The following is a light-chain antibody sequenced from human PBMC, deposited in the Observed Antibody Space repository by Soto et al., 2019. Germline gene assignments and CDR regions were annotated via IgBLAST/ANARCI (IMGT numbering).Light chain of an antibody. V-gene: IGKV3-15*01. CDR2: GVS. J-gene: IGKJ1*01. CDR3: QQYNNWPQT. Sequence: EKVTKESPATLSVYPEESVTLSCRASQSVGTNLAWYQQKPGQAPSLLIYGVSTRATGIPTRFSGSGSGRQFTLTISSLQSEDFALYCCQQYNNWPQTFCQGSNVDI. CDR1: QSVGTN.